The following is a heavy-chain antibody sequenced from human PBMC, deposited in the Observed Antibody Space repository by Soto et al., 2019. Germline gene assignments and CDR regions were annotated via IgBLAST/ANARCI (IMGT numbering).Heavy chain of an antibody. CDR3: ARDDSGWYLGY. CDR2: ISSSLATI. J-gene: IGHJ4*02. Sequence: EVQLVESGGGLVQPGGSLRLSCAASGFTFSSYSMNWVRQAPGKGPEWVSYISSSLATIYYADSVKGRFTISRDNAENSLYLQMNSLRAEDTAVYYCARDDSGWYLGYWGQGTLVTVSS. CDR1: GFTFSSYS. V-gene: IGHV3-48*01. D-gene: IGHD6-19*01.